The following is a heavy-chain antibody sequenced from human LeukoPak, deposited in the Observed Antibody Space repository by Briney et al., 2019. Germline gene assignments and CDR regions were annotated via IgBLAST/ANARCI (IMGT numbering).Heavy chain of an antibody. Sequence: PGGSLRLSCAASGFTFSDYYMSWIRQAPGKGLEWVSYISSSSTIYYADSVKGRFTISRDNAKNSLYLQMNSLRAEDTVVYYCAHARDSSGWYGGFDYWGQGTLVTVSS. D-gene: IGHD6-19*01. V-gene: IGHV3-11*01. CDR1: GFTFSDYY. J-gene: IGHJ4*02. CDR2: ISSSSTI. CDR3: AHARDSSGWYGGFDY.